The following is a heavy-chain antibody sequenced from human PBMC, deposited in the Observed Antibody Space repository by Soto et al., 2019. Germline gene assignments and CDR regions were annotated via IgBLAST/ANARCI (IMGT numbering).Heavy chain of an antibody. D-gene: IGHD3-3*01. J-gene: IGHJ5*02. Sequence: QVQLQQWGAGLLKPSETLSLTCAVYGGSFSGYYWSWIRQPPGKGLEWIGEINHSGSTNYNPSLKSRVTISVDTSKNQFSLKLSSVTAADTAVYYCARERKTIFGVVRNWFDPWGQGTLVTVSS. CDR2: INHSGST. CDR3: ARERKTIFGVVRNWFDP. CDR1: GGSFSGYY. V-gene: IGHV4-34*01.